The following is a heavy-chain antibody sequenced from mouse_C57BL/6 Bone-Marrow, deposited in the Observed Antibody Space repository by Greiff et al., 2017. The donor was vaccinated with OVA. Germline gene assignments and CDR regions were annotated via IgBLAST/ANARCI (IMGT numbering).Heavy chain of an antibody. V-gene: IGHV1-19*01. J-gene: IGHJ2*01. CDR2: INPYNGGT. CDR1: GYTFTDYY. D-gene: IGHD2-4*01. Sequence: EVQLQQSGPVLVKPGASVKMSCKASGYTFTDYYMNWVKQSHGKSLEWIGVINPYNGGTSYNQKFKGKATLTVDKSSSTAYMELNSLTSEDSAVYYCARRGMDYDDWGQGTTLTVSS. CDR3: ARRGMDYDD.